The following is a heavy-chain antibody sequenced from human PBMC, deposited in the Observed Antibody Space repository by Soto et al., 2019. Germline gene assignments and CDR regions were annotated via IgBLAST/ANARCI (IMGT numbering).Heavy chain of an antibody. V-gene: IGHV3-48*02. D-gene: IGHD4-4*01. CDR3: ATTTVTTTKTGYYYYYYLDF. J-gene: IGHJ6*03. CDR2: IGSSRTTI. Sequence: GGSLRLSCSASGFTFSSFSMNWVRQAPGKGLDWISYIGSSRTTIYYADSVKGRFTISRDNAKNSLYLQMNSLRDEDTAVYYCATTTVTTTKTGYYYYYYLDFWGKGTTVTVSS. CDR1: GFTFSSFS.